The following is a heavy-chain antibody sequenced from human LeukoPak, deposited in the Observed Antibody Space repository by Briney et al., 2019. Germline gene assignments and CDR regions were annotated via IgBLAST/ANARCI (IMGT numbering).Heavy chain of an antibody. V-gene: IGHV3-13*01. J-gene: IGHJ6*04. D-gene: IGHD3-10*02. CDR2: IGTAGDT. CDR3: AELGITMIGGV. Sequence: PGGSLRLSCAASGFTFSSYDMHWVRQASGKGLEWVSPIGTAGDTYYPGSVKGRFTISRENAKNSLYLQMNSLRAEDTAVYYCAELGITMIGGVWGKGTTVTISS. CDR1: GFTFSSYD.